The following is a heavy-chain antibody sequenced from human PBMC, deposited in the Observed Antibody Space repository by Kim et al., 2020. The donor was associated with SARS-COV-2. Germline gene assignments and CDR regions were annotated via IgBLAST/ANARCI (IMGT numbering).Heavy chain of an antibody. V-gene: IGHV1-24*01. Sequence: ASVKVSCKVSGYTLTELSMHWVRQAPGKGLEWMGGFDPEDGETIYAQKFQGRVTMTEDTATDTAYMELSSLRAEDTAVYYWATSPGVWSGYSGNWFDPWGQGTLVTVSS. D-gene: IGHD3-3*01. CDR3: ATSPGVWSGYSGNWFDP. CDR2: FDPEDGET. CDR1: GYTLTELS. J-gene: IGHJ5*02.